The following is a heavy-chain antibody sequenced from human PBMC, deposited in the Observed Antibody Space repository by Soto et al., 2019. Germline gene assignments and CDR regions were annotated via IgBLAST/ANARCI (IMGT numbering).Heavy chain of an antibody. V-gene: IGHV1-18*01. Sequence: ASVXGSFKCSCYTFTIYGSSCVLQAPGQGLEWMGWISAYNVNTNYAKKLQGRVTMTTHTSTSTAYMELRRLRSHDTEVYYCERGVTKFWFETRGQGTLV. CDR2: ISAYNVNT. D-gene: IGHD4-4*01. J-gene: IGHJ5*02. CDR1: CYTFTIYG. CDR3: ERGVTKFWFET.